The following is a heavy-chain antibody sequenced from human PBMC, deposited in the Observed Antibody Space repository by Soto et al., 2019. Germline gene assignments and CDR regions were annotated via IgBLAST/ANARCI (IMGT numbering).Heavy chain of an antibody. CDR1: GFTFSNSA. Sequence: PSVKVSCKTSGFTFSNSAVQWVRQARGQRLEWIGWIITASGQTNYAQNLQERITITRDMSTSTAYMELSSLRSEDTAIYYCAAELYGGGRCCSFNIWGQGTMVTVSS. V-gene: IGHV1-58*01. D-gene: IGHD2-21*02. CDR3: AAELYGGGRCCSFNI. J-gene: IGHJ3*02. CDR2: IITASGQT.